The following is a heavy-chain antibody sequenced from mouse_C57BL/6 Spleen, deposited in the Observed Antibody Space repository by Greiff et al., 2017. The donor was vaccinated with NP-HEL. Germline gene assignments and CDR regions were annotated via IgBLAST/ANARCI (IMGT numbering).Heavy chain of an antibody. CDR3: ASPYYYGSGTFDY. Sequence: FQLQQSGPELVKPGASVKISCKASGYSFTGYYMHWVKQSHGNILDWIGYIYPYNGVSSYNQKFKGKATLTVDKSSSTAYMELRSLTSEDSAVYYCASPYYYGSGTFDYWGQGTTLTVSS. J-gene: IGHJ2*01. CDR2: IYPYNGVS. CDR1: GYSFTGYY. D-gene: IGHD1-1*01. V-gene: IGHV1-31*01.